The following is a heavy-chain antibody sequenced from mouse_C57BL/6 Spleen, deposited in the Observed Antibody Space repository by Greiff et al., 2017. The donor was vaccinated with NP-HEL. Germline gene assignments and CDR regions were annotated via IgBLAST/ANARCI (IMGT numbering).Heavy chain of an antibody. CDR2: IWSGGST. V-gene: IGHV2-2*01. D-gene: IGHD1-1*01. CDR1: GFSLTSYG. CDR3: ARNFYGSSCYAMDY. Sequence: QVQLKESGPGLVQPSQSLSITCTVSGFSLTSYGVHWVRQSPGKGLEWLGVIWSGGSTDCNAAFISRLSISKDNSKSQVFFKMNSLQADDTAIYYCARNFYGSSCYAMDYWGQGTSVTVSS. J-gene: IGHJ4*01.